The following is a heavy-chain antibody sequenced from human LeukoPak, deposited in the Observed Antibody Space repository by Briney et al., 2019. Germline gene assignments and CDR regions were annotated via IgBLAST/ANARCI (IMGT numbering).Heavy chain of an antibody. CDR2: ISYDGSNK. CDR1: GGTFSSYA. Sequence: SCKASGGTFSSYAMHWVRQAPGKGLEWVAVISYDGSNKYYADSVKGRFTISRDNSKNTLYLQMNSLRAEDTAVYYCARGSITMVRGVLRNYGMDVWGQGTTVTVSS. J-gene: IGHJ6*02. V-gene: IGHV3-30-3*01. D-gene: IGHD3-10*01. CDR3: ARGSITMVRGVLRNYGMDV.